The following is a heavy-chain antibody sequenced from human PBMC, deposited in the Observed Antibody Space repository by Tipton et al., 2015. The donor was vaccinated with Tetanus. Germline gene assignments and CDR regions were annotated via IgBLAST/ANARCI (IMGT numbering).Heavy chain of an antibody. D-gene: IGHD5-18*01. V-gene: IGHV4-4*07. CDR2: IYTSEST. CDR1: GGSISSYY. J-gene: IGHJ4*02. Sequence: TLSLTCTVSGGSISSYYWSWIRQPAGKGLEWIGRIYTSESTNYNPSLKSRLTTSVDTSKNQFSLRLNSVTAADTAVYYCARLRAYTYGYRGSYFDYWGQGILVTVSS. CDR3: ARLRAYTYGYRGSYFDY.